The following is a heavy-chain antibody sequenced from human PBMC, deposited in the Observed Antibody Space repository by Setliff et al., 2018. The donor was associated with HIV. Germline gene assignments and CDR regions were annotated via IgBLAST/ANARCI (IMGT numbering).Heavy chain of an antibody. J-gene: IGHJ4*02. D-gene: IGHD4-17*01. V-gene: IGHV3-7*03. Sequence: GSLRLSCAASGFTFSDYWMTWVRQAPGKGLEWVANIKQDGSQKYYVDSVKGRFTISRDNAKNSLYLQMNSLRAEDTAVYYCARDYYGGFGDYDFGNYFDYWGQGTLVTVSS. CDR1: GFTFSDYW. CDR2: IKQDGSQK. CDR3: ARDYYGGFGDYDFGNYFDY.